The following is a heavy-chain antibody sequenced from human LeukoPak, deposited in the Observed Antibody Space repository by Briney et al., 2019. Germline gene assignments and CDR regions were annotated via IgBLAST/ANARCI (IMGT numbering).Heavy chain of an antibody. CDR3: ARGPWYYDILTGYPNDYYYYGMDV. Sequence: GASVKVSCKASGYTFTSYDINWVRQATGQGLEWMGWMNPNSGNTVYAQKFQGRVTMTRNTSISTAYMELSSLRSEDTAVYYCARGPWYYDILTGYPNDYYYYGMDVWGQGTTVTVSS. V-gene: IGHV1-8*01. CDR2: MNPNSGNT. J-gene: IGHJ6*02. CDR1: GYTFTSYD. D-gene: IGHD3-9*01.